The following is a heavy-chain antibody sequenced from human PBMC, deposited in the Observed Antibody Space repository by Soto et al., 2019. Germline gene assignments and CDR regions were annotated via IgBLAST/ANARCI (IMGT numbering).Heavy chain of an antibody. D-gene: IGHD4-17*01. CDR2: IYYSGST. V-gene: IGHV4-39*01. J-gene: IGHJ4*02. CDR3: ARRLQYGDSPFDY. CDR1: GVSISSSSYY. Sequence: SETLSLTCTVSGVSISSSSYYWVWILQPAGKGLEWFGSIYYSGSTYYNPSLKSRVTISVDTSKNQFSLKLSSVTAADTAVYYCARRLQYGDSPFDYWGQGTLVTVSS.